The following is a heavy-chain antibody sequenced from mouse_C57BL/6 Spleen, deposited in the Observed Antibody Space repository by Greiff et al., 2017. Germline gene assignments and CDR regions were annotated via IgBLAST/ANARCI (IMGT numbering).Heavy chain of an antibody. CDR3: VYFDIGY. CDR2: IHPNSGST. CDR1: GYTFTSYW. Sequence: VQLQQPGAELVKPGASVKLSCKASGYTFTSYWMPWVKQRPGQGLEWIGKIHPNSGSTNYNEKIQGKATLTIDKSSSKAYMQLTSLTSEDSAGYYCVYFDIGYWGQGTSVTVSS. V-gene: IGHV1-64*01. J-gene: IGHJ4*01.